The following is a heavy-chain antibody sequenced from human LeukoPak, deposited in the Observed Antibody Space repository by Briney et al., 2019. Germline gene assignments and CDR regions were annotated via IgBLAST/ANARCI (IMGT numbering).Heavy chain of an antibody. CDR2: IKQGGSEK. J-gene: IGHJ6*04. CDR3: ARDFGLRCSGGTCYSVYYYCMDV. CDR1: GFSFSNYA. V-gene: IGHV3-7*03. D-gene: IGHD2-15*01. Sequence: GGSLRLSCSASGFSFSNYAMYWVRQAPGKGLEWVANIKQGGSEKYYVDSVKGRFTISRDNAENSLYLQMNSLRAEDTAVYYCARDFGLRCSGGTCYSVYYYCMDVWGKGTTVTVSS.